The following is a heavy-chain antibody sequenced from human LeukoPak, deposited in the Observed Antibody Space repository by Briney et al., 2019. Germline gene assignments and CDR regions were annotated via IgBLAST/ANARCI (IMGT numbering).Heavy chain of an antibody. Sequence: SETLSLTCAVYGGSFSGYYWSWIRQPPGKGLEWIGEINHSGSTNYNPSLKSRVTISVDTPKNQFSLKLSSVTAADTAVYYCARAHDGYTSPIGYWGQGTLVTVSS. CDR2: INHSGST. V-gene: IGHV4-34*01. J-gene: IGHJ4*02. D-gene: IGHD5-12*01. CDR1: GGSFSGYY. CDR3: ARAHDGYTSPIGY.